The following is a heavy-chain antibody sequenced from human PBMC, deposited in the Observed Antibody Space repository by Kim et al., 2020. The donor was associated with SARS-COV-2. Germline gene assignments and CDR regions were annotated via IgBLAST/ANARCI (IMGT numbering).Heavy chain of an antibody. CDR2: INHGGST. J-gene: IGHJ6*03. D-gene: IGHD2-8*01. CDR1: GGSFSGYY. CDR3: ARGVLWCVGYYYYMDV. V-gene: IGHV4-34*01. Sequence: SETLSLTCAVYGGSFSGYYWSWIRQPPGKGLEWIGEINHGGSTNYNPSLKSRVTISVDTSKNQFSLKLSSVTAADTAVYYCARGVLWCVGYYYYMDVWG.